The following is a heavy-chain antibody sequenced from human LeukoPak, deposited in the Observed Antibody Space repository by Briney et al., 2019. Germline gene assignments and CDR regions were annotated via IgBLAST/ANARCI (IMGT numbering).Heavy chain of an antibody. CDR1: GGTFSSYA. CDR3: ASGNLWFGEFGVDY. J-gene: IGHJ4*02. V-gene: IGHV1-69*13. CDR2: IIPIFGTA. Sequence: ASVKVSCKASGGTFSSYAISWVRQAPGQGLEWMGGIIPIFGTANYAQKFQGRVTITADESTSTAYMELSSLRSEDTAVYYCASGNLWFGEFGVDYWGQGTLVTVSS. D-gene: IGHD3-10*01.